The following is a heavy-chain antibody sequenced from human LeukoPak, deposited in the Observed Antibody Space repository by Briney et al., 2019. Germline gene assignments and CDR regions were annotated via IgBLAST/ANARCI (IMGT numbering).Heavy chain of an antibody. CDR1: GFVFSNYT. V-gene: IGHV3-21*06. J-gene: IGHJ3*02. D-gene: IGHD3-22*01. CDR3: ARAKYDSSGYYYSGFDI. CDR2: ISIRNTYI. Sequence: GGSLRLSCTASGFVFSNYTMNWVRQAPGKGLEWVASISIRNTYISYADSVKGRFTVTRDNAKNSLYLQMDSLRAEDTAVYYCARAKYDSSGYYYSGFDIWGQGTMVTVSS.